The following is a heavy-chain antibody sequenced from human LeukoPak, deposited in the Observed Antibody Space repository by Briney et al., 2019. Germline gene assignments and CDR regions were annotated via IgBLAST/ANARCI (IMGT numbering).Heavy chain of an antibody. CDR1: GFTFSSYW. V-gene: IGHV3-7*01. CDR2: IKQDGSEI. CDR3: ARDRGWFVMDV. D-gene: IGHD3-10*01. J-gene: IGHJ6*02. Sequence: GGSLRLSCVASGFTFSSYWMNWVRQAPGKGLEWVANIKQDGSEIYYVDSVKGRFTISRDNAKNSLYLQMNSLRAEDTAVYHCARDRGWFVMDVWGQGTTVTVSS.